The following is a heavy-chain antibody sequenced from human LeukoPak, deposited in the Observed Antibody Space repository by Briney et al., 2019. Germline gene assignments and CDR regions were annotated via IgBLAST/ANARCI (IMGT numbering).Heavy chain of an antibody. CDR3: ARVRGRWFDP. Sequence: TLTLTCTVSGGSISSGGYYWSWIRQHPGKGLEWIGYIYYSGSTYYNPSLKSRVTISVDTSKNQFSLKLSSVTAADTAVYYCARVRGRWFDPWGQGNLVTVSS. CDR1: GGSISSGGYY. CDR2: IYYSGST. V-gene: IGHV4-31*03. J-gene: IGHJ5*02.